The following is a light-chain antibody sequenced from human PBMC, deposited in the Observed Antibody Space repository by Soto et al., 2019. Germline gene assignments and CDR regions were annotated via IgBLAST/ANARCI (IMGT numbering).Light chain of an antibody. V-gene: IGKV3-15*01. Sequence: ELVMTQSPATLSVSPGERATLSCRASQSVSSNLAWYQQKPGQAPRLLIYGASTRATGIPARFSGSGSGTEFTLTISSLQSEDFAVYYCQQYNNCPPRYTFGQGTKLEIK. CDR2: GAS. CDR3: QQYNNCPPRYT. J-gene: IGKJ2*01. CDR1: QSVSSN.